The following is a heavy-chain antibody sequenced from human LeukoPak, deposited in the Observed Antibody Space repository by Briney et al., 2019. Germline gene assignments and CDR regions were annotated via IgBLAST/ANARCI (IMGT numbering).Heavy chain of an antibody. CDR1: GGSISSYY. Sequence: PSETLSLTCTVSGGSISSYYWSWIRQPPGKGLEWIGYIYYSGSTNYNPSLKSRVTISVDTSKNQFSLKLASVTAADTAVYYCARQGCSGGSCLDAFDIWGQGTMVTVSS. V-gene: IGHV4-59*08. J-gene: IGHJ3*02. D-gene: IGHD2-15*01. CDR2: IYYSGST. CDR3: ARQGCSGGSCLDAFDI.